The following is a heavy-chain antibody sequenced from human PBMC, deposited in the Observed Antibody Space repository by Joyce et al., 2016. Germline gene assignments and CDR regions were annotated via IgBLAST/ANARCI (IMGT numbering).Heavy chain of an antibody. Sequence: QVQLVQSGAEVKKPGASVKVSCKASGYTFTDYYRHWVRQAPGQGLEWMGCINPNSGGTNYAQKFQGRVTMTRDTAVSTAYMELSRLRSDDTAVYYCARVGYHGPYYFDYWGQGTLVTVSS. CDR2: INPNSGGT. V-gene: IGHV1-2*02. D-gene: IGHD3-22*01. J-gene: IGHJ4*02. CDR1: GYTFTDYY. CDR3: ARVGYHGPYYFDY.